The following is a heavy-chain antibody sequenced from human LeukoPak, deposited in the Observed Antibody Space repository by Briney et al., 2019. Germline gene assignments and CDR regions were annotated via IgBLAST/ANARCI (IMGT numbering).Heavy chain of an antibody. CDR2: TRNKANSYTT. CDR1: GFTFSDHY. J-gene: IGHJ3*02. CDR3: ASSSSGYYPAFDI. Sequence: PGGSLRLSCAAAGFTFSDHYMDWVRKAPGRGLEWVGRTRNKANSYTTEYAASVKGRFTISRDDSKNSLYLQMNSLKTEDTAVYYCASSSSGYYPAFDIWGQGTMVTVSS. V-gene: IGHV3-72*01. D-gene: IGHD3-22*01.